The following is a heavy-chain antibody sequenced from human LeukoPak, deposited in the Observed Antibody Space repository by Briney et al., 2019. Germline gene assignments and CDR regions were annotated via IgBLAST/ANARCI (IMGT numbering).Heavy chain of an antibody. CDR2: IFYSGST. CDR1: GGSLSGYY. J-gene: IGHJ6*03. Sequence: SETLSLTCTDSGGSLSGYYWSWIRQPPGKGLEWIGYIFYSGSTNYNPSLKSRVIISVDTSKNQFSLKLSSVTAADTAVYYCARVEGVYYYYYMDVWGKGTTVTVSS. V-gene: IGHV4-59*01. CDR3: ARVEGVYYYYYMDV. D-gene: IGHD3-16*01.